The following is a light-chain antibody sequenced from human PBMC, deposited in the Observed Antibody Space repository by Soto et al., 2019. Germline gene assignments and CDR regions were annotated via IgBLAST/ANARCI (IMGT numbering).Light chain of an antibody. CDR3: SSYAGSNNLV. J-gene: IGLJ2*01. CDR2: EVT. V-gene: IGLV2-8*01. Sequence: QSALTQPPSASGSPGQSVTISCTGTSSDVGGYNYVSWYQLHPGKAPKLIIYEVTKRPLGVPDRFSGSKSGSTASLTVSGLQAEDEADYYCSSYAGSNNLVFGGGTKVTVL. CDR1: SSDVGGYNY.